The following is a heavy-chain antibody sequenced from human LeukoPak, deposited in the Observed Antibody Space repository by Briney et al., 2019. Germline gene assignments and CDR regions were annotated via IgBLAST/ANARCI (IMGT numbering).Heavy chain of an antibody. D-gene: IGHD3-10*01. CDR2: INPNGGGP. Sequence: ASVKVSCKASGYTFTGYYLHWVRQAPGQGLEWRGWINPNGGGPKYAPKFQGRVTMTRDTSINTVYMELSRLRSDDTAVYYCATGLFSYYYGSGAWGQGTQVTVSS. CDR1: GYTFTGYY. J-gene: IGHJ4*02. CDR3: ATGLFSYYYGSGA. V-gene: IGHV1-2*02.